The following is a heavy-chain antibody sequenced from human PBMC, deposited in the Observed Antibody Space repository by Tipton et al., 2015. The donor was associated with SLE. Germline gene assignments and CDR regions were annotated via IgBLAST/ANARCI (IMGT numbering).Heavy chain of an antibody. CDR3: ASVYYDYGPF. J-gene: IGHJ4*02. CDR1: GGSISSSSYY. V-gene: IGHV4-39*07. CDR2: INPSGST. D-gene: IGHD3-16*01. Sequence: TLSLTCTVSGGSISSSSYYWGWIRQPPGKGLEWIGEINPSGSTNYNPSLKSRVTISVDTSKNQFSLKLSSVTAADTAVYYCASVYYDYGPFWGQGTLVTVSS.